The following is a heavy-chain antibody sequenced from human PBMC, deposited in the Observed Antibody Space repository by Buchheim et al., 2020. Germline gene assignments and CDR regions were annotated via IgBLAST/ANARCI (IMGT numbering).Heavy chain of an antibody. J-gene: IGHJ6*02. CDR2: ISGGSSYI. Sequence: VRLVESGGGVVKPGGSLRLSCAVSGFDFSDFYMTWIRQAPGKGLEWVSYISGGSSYISYADTVQGRFTISRDNAQNSLSLQMNNLRAEDTAVYYCARVHWGEYDQYYGLDVWGQGTT. CDR1: GFDFSDFY. D-gene: IGHD4-17*01. V-gene: IGHV3-11*06. CDR3: ARVHWGEYDQYYGLDV.